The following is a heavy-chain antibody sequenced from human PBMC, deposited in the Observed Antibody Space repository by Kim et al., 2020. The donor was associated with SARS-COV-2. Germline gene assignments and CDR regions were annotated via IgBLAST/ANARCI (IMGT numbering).Heavy chain of an antibody. D-gene: IGHD6-19*01. CDR3: ARRRDEGWDRYFDY. Sequence: SETLSLTCTVSGGSVISGNYYWTWIRQPPGKALEWIGYIYYSGSTTYNPSLKIRVTMSVDTSKNHFSLNLSSVTTADTAVYYCARRRDEGWDRYFDYWGQGILVTVSS. V-gene: IGHV4-61*03. J-gene: IGHJ4*02. CDR2: IYYSGST. CDR1: GGSVISGNYY.